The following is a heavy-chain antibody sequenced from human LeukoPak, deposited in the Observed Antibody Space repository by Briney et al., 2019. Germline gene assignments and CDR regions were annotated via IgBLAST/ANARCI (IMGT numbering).Heavy chain of an antibody. CDR3: ARQHCSGGDCYFFD. J-gene: IGHJ4*02. CDR2: ISHTSEYT. CDR1: GFTFSSSA. V-gene: IGHV3-23*01. Sequence: GGSLRLSCAASGFTFSSSAMSWVRQAPGKGLEWVSAISHTSEYTYHADSVKGRFTISRDNSKNTLHLQLNSLRAEDTAVYYCARQHCSGGDCYFFDWGQGTLVTVSS. D-gene: IGHD2-15*01.